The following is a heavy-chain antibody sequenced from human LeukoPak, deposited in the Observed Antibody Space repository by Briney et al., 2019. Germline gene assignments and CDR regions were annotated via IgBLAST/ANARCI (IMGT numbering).Heavy chain of an antibody. CDR3: AKESYCSSTSCYGVSDY. D-gene: IGHD2-2*01. V-gene: IGHV3-30*18. CDR1: GYTLTELS. Sequence: SCKVSGYTLTELSMHWVRQAPGKGLEWVAVISYDGSNEYYADSVKGRFTISRDNSKNTLYLQMNSLRAEDTAVYYCAKESYCSSTSCYGVSDYWGQGTLVTVSS. J-gene: IGHJ4*02. CDR2: ISYDGSNE.